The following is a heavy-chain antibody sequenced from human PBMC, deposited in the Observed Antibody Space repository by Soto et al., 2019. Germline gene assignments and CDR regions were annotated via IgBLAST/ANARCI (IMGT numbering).Heavy chain of an antibody. D-gene: IGHD2-2*01. CDR2: IIPVFGTA. Sequence: QAQLEQSGGEVKKPGSSVKVSCKASRVAFSTFIVTWVRQAPGVGLEWVGGIIPVFGTANYAQKFQGRVTITADESTRTSYMEVNNLRSEDTAVYYCAKVRYSSPMGYYYGMDVWGQGTTVTVSS. CDR3: AKVRYSSPMGYYYGMDV. V-gene: IGHV1-69*01. J-gene: IGHJ6*02. CDR1: RVAFSTFI.